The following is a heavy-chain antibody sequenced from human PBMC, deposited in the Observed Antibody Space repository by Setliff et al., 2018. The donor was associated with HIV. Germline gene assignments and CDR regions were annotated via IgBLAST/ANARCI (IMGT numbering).Heavy chain of an antibody. V-gene: IGHV1-46*04. Sequence: ASVKVSCKASGYTFTKYYMHWVRQAPGQGLEWMGTIDPSGGSTTYAQKLPRVTMTRDTSTSTVYIELSSLRSDDTAVYYCVLASIVSTARWNHWGRGTLVTVSS. D-gene: IGHD1-26*01. CDR3: VLASIVSTARWNH. CDR2: IDPSGGST. CDR1: GYTFTKYY. J-gene: IGHJ5*02.